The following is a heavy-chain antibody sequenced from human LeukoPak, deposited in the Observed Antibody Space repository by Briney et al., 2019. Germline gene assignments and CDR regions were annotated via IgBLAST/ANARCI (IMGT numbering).Heavy chain of an antibody. Sequence: GGSLRLSCAASGFTFSAYGMHWVRQAPGEGLEWVAVIWANGITEHYADSVKGRFTISRDNSKSTLYLQMNSLTAEDTAIYYCARDASLYADDYWGQGTLVTVSS. CDR2: IWANGITE. CDR1: GFTFSAYG. CDR3: ARDASLYADDY. D-gene: IGHD2-2*01. J-gene: IGHJ4*02. V-gene: IGHV3-33*01.